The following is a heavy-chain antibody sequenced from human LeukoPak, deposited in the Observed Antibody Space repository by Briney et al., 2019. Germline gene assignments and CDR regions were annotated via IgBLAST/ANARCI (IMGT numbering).Heavy chain of an antibody. J-gene: IGHJ4*02. D-gene: IGHD2-15*01. CDR2: INSDGSST. CDR3: AKGMSGSCYSGLHC. Sequence: GGSLRLSCVASGFTFSSSWMHWVRQAPGKGLVWVSRINSDGSSTTYADSVKGRFTVSRDSAKNTLYLQMNSLRAGDTAIYYCAKGMSGSCYSGLHCWGQGALVTVSS. CDR1: GFTFSSSW. V-gene: IGHV3-74*03.